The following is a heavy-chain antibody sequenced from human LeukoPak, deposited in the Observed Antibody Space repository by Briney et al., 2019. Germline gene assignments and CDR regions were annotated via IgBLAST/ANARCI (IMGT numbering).Heavy chain of an antibody. CDR3: TVTALPNY. CDR1: GFTFSGSA. CDR2: IRSKANSYAT. D-gene: IGHD2-21*01. Sequence: GGSLKLSCAASGFTFSGSAMHWVRQASGKGLEWVGRIRSKANSYATAYAASVKGRFTISRDDSKNTAYLQMNSLKTEDTAVYYCTVTALPNYWGQGTLVTVSS. J-gene: IGHJ4*02. V-gene: IGHV3-73*01.